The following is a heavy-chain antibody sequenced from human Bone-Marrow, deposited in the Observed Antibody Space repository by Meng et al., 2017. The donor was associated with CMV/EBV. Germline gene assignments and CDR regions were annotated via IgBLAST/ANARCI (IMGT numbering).Heavy chain of an antibody. V-gene: IGHV1-2*02. J-gene: IGHJ6*04. CDR3: ARGVIMIRDYHHYAMDG. D-gene: IGHD2-8*01. CDR1: GYTFTGYC. CDR2: INPNSGGT. Sequence: ASVKVSRKASGYTFTGYCMHWVRQAPGQGLEWMGWINPNSGGTNYAQKFQGRVTMTRDTSISTAYMELSGLRSDDTAVYYCARGVIMIRDYHHYAMDGWGERTTVTVSS.